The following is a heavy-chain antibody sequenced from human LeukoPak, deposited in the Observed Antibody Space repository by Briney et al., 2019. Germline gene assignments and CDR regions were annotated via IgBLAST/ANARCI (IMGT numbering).Heavy chain of an antibody. CDR2: INPNSGGT. Sequence: APVKSSCKASGYTCTGDYMHWVRHAPGQGLEWMGGINPNSGGTNYAQKFQTRVTMTRDTSISTAYTALSRLRSVDTAVYYCARSRVVSPYDFWGGHDYWGQGTLVTVSS. V-gene: IGHV1-2*02. D-gene: IGHD3-3*01. CDR3: ARSRVVSPYDFWGGHDY. CDR1: GYTCTGDY. J-gene: IGHJ4*02.